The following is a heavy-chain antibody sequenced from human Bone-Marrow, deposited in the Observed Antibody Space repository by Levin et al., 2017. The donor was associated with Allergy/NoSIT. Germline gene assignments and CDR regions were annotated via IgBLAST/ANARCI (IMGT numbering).Heavy chain of an antibody. CDR1: GFTFSIYW. D-gene: IGHD6-13*01. CDR2: VDSDGSST. V-gene: IGHV3-74*03. J-gene: IGHJ4*02. Sequence: GGSLRLSCAASGFTFSIYWMHWVRQAPGKGLVWVSRVDSDGSSTTYADSVKGRFTISRDNAKNTLYLQMNSLSVDDTAVYYCARESYSSSWYGADYWGQGILVTVSS. CDR3: ARESYSSSWYGADY.